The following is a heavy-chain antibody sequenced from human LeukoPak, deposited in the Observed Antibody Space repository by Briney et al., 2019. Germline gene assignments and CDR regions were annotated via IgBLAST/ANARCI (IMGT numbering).Heavy chain of an antibody. D-gene: IGHD3-22*01. CDR2: IWYDGSSE. J-gene: IGHJ4*02. Sequence: PGGSLRLSCAASGFTFSGHGMHWVRQAPGKGLEWVAGIWYDGSSEYYADSVKGRFTISRDNSKNTLYLQMNSLRAEDTAVYYCAKYHYYDSSGEDYWGQGTLVTVSS. CDR3: AKYHYYDSSGEDY. CDR1: GFTFSGHG. V-gene: IGHV3-30*02.